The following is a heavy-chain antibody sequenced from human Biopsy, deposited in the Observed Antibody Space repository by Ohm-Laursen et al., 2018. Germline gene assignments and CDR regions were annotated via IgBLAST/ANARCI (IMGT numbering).Heavy chain of an antibody. D-gene: IGHD5-12*01. CDR3: ARGSGYFKLDV. Sequence: SETLPLTCAVNGDSSSGYFWNWIRQPPGKGLEWIGEINQSGSTKYNPSLKRRATLSADSSNSQFSLRLTSVTAADTAIYYCARGSGYFKLDVWGQGTTVTVSS. V-gene: IGHV4-34*01. CDR2: INQSGST. J-gene: IGHJ6*02. CDR1: GDSSSGYF.